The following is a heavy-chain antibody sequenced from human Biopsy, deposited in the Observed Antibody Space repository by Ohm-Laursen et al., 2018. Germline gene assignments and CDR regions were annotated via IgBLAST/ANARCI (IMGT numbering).Heavy chain of an antibody. Sequence: ASGKVSCKVSGNTFATYHIHWVRQAPGQGLEWMGVISPSGATTSFSQKFQGRITMTRDTSTGTVYMDLNSLGSEDTAVYYCARAGVGSDGTDSYYYGMDVWGPGTTVTVSS. CDR2: ISPSGATT. D-gene: IGHD5-24*01. V-gene: IGHV1-46*01. J-gene: IGHJ6*02. CDR1: GNTFATYH. CDR3: ARAGVGSDGTDSYYYGMDV.